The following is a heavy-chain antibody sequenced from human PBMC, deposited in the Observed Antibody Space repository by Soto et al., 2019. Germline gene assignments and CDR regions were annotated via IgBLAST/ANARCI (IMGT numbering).Heavy chain of an antibody. D-gene: IGHD3-10*01. CDR1: GFTFSSYS. Sequence: GGSLRLSCAASGFTFSSYSMNWVRQAPGKGLEWVSSISSSSSYIYYADSVKGRFTISRDNAKNSLYLQMNSLRAEDTAVYYCERVPFHGSASHDAFDIWGQGTMVTVSS. J-gene: IGHJ3*02. CDR3: ERVPFHGSASHDAFDI. V-gene: IGHV3-21*01. CDR2: ISSSSSYI.